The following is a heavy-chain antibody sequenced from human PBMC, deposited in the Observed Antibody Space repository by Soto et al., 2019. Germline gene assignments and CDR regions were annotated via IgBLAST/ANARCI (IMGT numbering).Heavy chain of an antibody. V-gene: IGHV1-69*12. Sequence: QVQLVQSGAEVKKPGSSVKVSCKASGGTFSSYAISWVRHAPGQGLEWMGGIIPIFGTANYAQKFQGRVTITADESTSTAYMELSSLRSEDTAVYYCARVRVRFLEWLGSEDWGQGTLVTVSS. CDR3: ARVRVRFLEWLGSED. CDR1: GGTFSSYA. CDR2: IIPIFGTA. D-gene: IGHD3-3*01. J-gene: IGHJ4*02.